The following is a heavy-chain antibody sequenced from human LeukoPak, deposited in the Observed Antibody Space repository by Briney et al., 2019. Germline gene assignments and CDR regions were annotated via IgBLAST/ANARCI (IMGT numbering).Heavy chain of an antibody. CDR1: GGSISSFY. CDR2: ISYSGST. V-gene: IGHV4-59*08. J-gene: IGHJ4*02. D-gene: IGHD2-15*01. Sequence: SETLSLSCTVSGGSISSFYWSWIRQPPGKGLVWIGYISYSGSTNYNPSLKSRVTISVDTSKNQFSLKLNSVTAADTAVYYCARLESFCGSSCYYLWGQGTLVTVSS. CDR3: ARLESFCGSSCYYL.